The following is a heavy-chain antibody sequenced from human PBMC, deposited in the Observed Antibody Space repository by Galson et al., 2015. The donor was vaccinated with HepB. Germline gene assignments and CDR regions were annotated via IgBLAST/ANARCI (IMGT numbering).Heavy chain of an antibody. V-gene: IGHV3-66*01. D-gene: IGHD3-10*01. CDR2: IYSDGSS. J-gene: IGHJ4*02. Sequence: SLRLSCAVSGFTVSSNDMNWVRQAPGRGLEWVSLIYSDGSSYYADSVKGRFIISRDNSKNTLYLQMNSLRTEDTAVYYCARKGMGFGAPFDYWGQGTLVTVSS. CDR3: ARKGMGFGAPFDY. CDR1: GFTVSSND.